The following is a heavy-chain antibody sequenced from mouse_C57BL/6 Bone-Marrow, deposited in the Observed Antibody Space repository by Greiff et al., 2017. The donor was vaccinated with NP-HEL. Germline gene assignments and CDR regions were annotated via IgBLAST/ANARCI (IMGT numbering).Heavy chain of an antibody. Sequence: VQLQPGAELVKPGASVKLSCKASGYTFTSYLMHWVKQRPGRGLEWIGRIDPNSGGTKYNEKFKSKATLTVDNPSSTAYMQLNSLTSEDSAVYYCARYYYGSSSFDYWGQGTTLTVSS. CDR3: ARYYYGSSSFDY. J-gene: IGHJ2*01. CDR2: IDPNSGGT. V-gene: IGHV1-72*01. D-gene: IGHD1-1*01. CDR1: GYTFTSYL.